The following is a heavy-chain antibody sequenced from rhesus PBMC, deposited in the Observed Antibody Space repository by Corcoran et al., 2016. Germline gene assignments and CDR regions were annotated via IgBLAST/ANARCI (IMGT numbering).Heavy chain of an antibody. D-gene: IGHD4-29*01. J-gene: IGHJ2*01. V-gene: IGHV1-200*01. Sequence: WVKQSHGKSLEWIGYINPNNGGTSYNQKFKGKATLTVNKSSSTAYMELRSLTSEDSAVYYFGITTVVERYFDVWGTGTTVTVSS. CDR3: GITTVVERYFDV. CDR2: INPNNGGT.